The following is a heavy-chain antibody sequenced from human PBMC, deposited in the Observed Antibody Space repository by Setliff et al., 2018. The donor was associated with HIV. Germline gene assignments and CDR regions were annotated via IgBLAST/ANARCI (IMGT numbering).Heavy chain of an antibody. CDR2: IHRSGTT. J-gene: IGHJ4*02. D-gene: IGHD3-9*01. Sequence: SETLSLTCAVSGYSVSSGYYWGWIRQPPGKGLEWIGNIHRSGTTYYNPSLRSRVTVSLHTSRNQFSLNLTSVTAADTALYYCARMGASIFSTKLYIDFCGQGTLVTVSS. CDR3: ARMGASIFSTKLYIDF. V-gene: IGHV4-38-2*01. CDR1: GYSVSSGYY.